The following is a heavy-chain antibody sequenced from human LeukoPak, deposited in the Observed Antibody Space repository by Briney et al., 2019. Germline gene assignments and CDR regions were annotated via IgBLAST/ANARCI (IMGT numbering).Heavy chain of an antibody. CDR2: IYTSGST. V-gene: IGHV4-4*07. Sequence: SETLSLTCTVSGGSISSYYWSWIRQPAGKGLEWIERIYTSGSTNYNPSLKSRVTMSVDTSKNQFSLKLSSVTAADTAVYYCARDNYGDHPYYYYYGMDVWGQGTRVTVSS. CDR3: ARDNYGDHPYYYYYGMDV. CDR1: GGSISSYY. J-gene: IGHJ6*02. D-gene: IGHD4-17*01.